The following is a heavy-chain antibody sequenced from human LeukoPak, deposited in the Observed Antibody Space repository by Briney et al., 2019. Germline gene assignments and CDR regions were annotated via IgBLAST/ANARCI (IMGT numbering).Heavy chain of an antibody. Sequence: PSETLSLTCTVSGGSISSYYWSWIRQPPGRGLEWIGYIYYSGSTNYNPSLKSRVTISVDTSKNQFSLKLSSVTAADTAVYYCARHGAYYYGSGSGNFDYWGQGTLVTVSS. CDR3: ARHGAYYYGSGSGNFDY. V-gene: IGHV4-59*08. CDR2: IYYSGST. CDR1: GGSISSYY. J-gene: IGHJ4*02. D-gene: IGHD3-10*01.